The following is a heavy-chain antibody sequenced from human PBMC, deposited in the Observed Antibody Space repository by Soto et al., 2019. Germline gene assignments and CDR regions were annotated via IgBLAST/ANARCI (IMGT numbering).Heavy chain of an antibody. CDR1: GGSVTSGGYY. CDR3: TRDWGTPVTHGYDY. V-gene: IGHV4-31*03. J-gene: IGHJ4*02. Sequence: QVQLQESGPGLVRPSQTLSLTCTVSGGSVTSGGYYWSWIRHCPGKGLEWIGCNYSSGDTNYNPSHDSRVAMSVDTSKNQFSLQLTYVTVADPAIYYCTRDWGTPVTHGYDYWGQGILVSVSS. D-gene: IGHD7-27*01. CDR2: NYSSGDT.